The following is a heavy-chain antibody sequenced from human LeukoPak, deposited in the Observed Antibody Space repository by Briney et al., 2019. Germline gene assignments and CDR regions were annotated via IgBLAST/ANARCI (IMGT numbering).Heavy chain of an antibody. J-gene: IGHJ4*02. CDR2: INHSGST. V-gene: IGHV4-34*01. Sequence: PSETLSLICAVYGGSFSGYYWSWIRQPPGKGLEWIGEINHSGSTNYNPSLKSRVTISVDTSKNQFSLKLSSVTAADTAVYYCARGTPAVARGGDFDYWGQGTLVTVSS. D-gene: IGHD6-19*01. CDR3: ARGTPAVARGGDFDY. CDR1: GGSFSGYY.